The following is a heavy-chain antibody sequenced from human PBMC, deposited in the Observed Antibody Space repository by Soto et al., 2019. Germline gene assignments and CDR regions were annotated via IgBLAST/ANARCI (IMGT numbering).Heavy chain of an antibody. J-gene: IGHJ4*02. CDR1: GGTFSSYA. CDR3: SRAGAYGSFYFFDY. Sequence: ASVKVSCKASGGTFSSYAISWVRQAPGQGLEWMGWISAYNGNTDFAQKFQGRVTMTTDTSTSTAYMELWYLTSDDTAVYYCSRAGAYGSFYFFDYWGQGALVTVSS. V-gene: IGHV1-18*01. CDR2: ISAYNGNT. D-gene: IGHD3-10*01.